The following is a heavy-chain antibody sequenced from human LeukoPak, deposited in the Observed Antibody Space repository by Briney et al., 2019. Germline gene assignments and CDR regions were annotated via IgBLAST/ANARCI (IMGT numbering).Heavy chain of an antibody. CDR2: ISAYNGNT. Sequence: ASVKVSCKASGYTFTSYGISWVRQAPGQGLEWMGWISAYNGNTNYAQKLQGRVTMTTDTSTSTAYMELRSLRSDDTAMYYCARRHYDVLTGYYLFDNWGQGTLATVSS. J-gene: IGHJ4*02. CDR1: GYTFTSYG. V-gene: IGHV1-18*01. CDR3: ARRHYDVLTGYYLFDN. D-gene: IGHD3-9*01.